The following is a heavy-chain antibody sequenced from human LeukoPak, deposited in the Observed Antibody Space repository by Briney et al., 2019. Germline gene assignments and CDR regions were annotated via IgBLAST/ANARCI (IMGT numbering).Heavy chain of an antibody. J-gene: IGHJ4*02. CDR2: IYSGGIT. V-gene: IGHV3-53*01. D-gene: IGHD3-22*01. Sequence: GGSLRLSCAASGFTVSSNYMSWVRQAPGKGLEWVSVIYSGGITYYADSVKGRFTISRDNSKNTLYLQMNSLRAEDTAVYYCAREVRGNYYDSSGYYDYWGQGTLVTVSS. CDR1: GFTVSSNY. CDR3: AREVRGNYYDSSGYYDY.